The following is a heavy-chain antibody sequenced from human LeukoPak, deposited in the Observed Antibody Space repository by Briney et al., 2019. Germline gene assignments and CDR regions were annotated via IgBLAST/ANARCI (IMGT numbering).Heavy chain of an antibody. Sequence: RPGGSLRLSCAASGFTFDGYAMHWVRQAPGKGLEWVSGISWNSGSIGYADSVKGRFTISRDNAKNSLYLQMNSLRAEDTALYYCAKARGYSYGPFDYWGQGTLVTVSS. J-gene: IGHJ4*02. V-gene: IGHV3-9*01. CDR2: ISWNSGSI. CDR1: GFTFDGYA. D-gene: IGHD5-18*01. CDR3: AKARGYSYGPFDY.